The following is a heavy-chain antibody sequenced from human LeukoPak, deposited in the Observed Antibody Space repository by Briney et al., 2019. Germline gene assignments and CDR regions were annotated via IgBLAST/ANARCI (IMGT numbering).Heavy chain of an antibody. CDR3: GLFLPVLRYFDWLLPDDFDY. Sequence: GGSLRLSCAASGFTFNNYAMTWVRQAPGKGLEWVSSISASGVMTYYADSVKGRITVSRDNSKNSVYLQMSRLTAADTAVYYCGLFLPVLRYFDWLLPDDFDYWGQGTLVTVSS. CDR2: ISASGVMT. CDR1: GFTFNNYA. D-gene: IGHD3-9*01. J-gene: IGHJ4*02. V-gene: IGHV3-23*01.